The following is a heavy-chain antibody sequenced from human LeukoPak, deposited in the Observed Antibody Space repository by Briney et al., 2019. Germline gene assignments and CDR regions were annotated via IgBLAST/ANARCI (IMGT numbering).Heavy chain of an antibody. Sequence: SQTLSLTCAISGDIVSSNSAAWNWIRQSPSRGLEWLGRTYYRSKWYNDYAVSVKSRITINPDTSKNQFSLQLNSVTPEDTAVYYCAGLQYYYGSGRSNWFDPWGQGTLVTVSS. V-gene: IGHV6-1*01. D-gene: IGHD3-10*01. CDR1: GDIVSSNSAA. CDR2: TYYRSKWYN. J-gene: IGHJ5*02. CDR3: AGLQYYYGSGRSNWFDP.